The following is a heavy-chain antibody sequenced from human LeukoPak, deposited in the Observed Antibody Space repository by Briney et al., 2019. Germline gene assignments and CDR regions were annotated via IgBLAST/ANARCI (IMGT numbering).Heavy chain of an antibody. CDR1: GYTFTGYY. D-gene: IGHD3-22*01. J-gene: IGHJ5*02. V-gene: IGHV1-2*02. Sequence: ASVKVSCKASGYTFTGYYMHWVRQAPGQGLEWMGWIDPNSGGTNYAQKFQGRVTMTRDTSISTAYMELSRLRSDDTAVYYCARDYYDSSGYPQTWGQGTLVTVSS. CDR2: IDPNSGGT. CDR3: ARDYYDSSGYPQT.